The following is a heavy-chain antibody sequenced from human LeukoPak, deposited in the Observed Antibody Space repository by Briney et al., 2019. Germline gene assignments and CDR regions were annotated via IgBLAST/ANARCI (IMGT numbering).Heavy chain of an antibody. Sequence: ASVKVSCKASGYTFTNYYMHWVRQAPGQGLEWMGIINPSGGTTIYAQKFRGRVTMTTDTSTSTVYMELSSLRSEDTAVYYCARVGYCSTTSCPFDYWGQGTLVSVSA. J-gene: IGHJ4*02. D-gene: IGHD2-2*03. CDR2: INPSGGTT. CDR3: ARVGYCSTTSCPFDY. CDR1: GYTFTNYY. V-gene: IGHV1-46*01.